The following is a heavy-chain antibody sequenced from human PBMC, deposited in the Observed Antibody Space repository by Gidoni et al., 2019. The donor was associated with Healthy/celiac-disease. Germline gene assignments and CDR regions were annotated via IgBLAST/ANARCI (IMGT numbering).Heavy chain of an antibody. V-gene: IGHV4-34*01. CDR1: GGSFSGYY. J-gene: IGHJ4*02. D-gene: IGHD3-3*01. CDR3: ARAHDFWSGYYYYFDY. CDR2: INHSGST. Sequence: QVQLQQWGAGLLKPSETLSLTCAVYGGSFSGYYWSWIRQPPGKGLEWIGEINHSGSTNYNPSLKSRVTISVDTSKNQFSLKLSSVTAADTAVYYCARAHDFWSGYYYYFDYWGQGTLVTVSS.